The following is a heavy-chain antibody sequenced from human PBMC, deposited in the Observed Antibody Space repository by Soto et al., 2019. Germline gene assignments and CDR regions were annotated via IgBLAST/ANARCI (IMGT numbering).Heavy chain of an antibody. J-gene: IGHJ3*02. CDR3: ARDMYYYDSSGYRDPLDAFDI. D-gene: IGHD3-22*01. Sequence: PGPQVKVSCKASGGTFSSYAISWVRQAPGQGLEWMGGIIPIFGTANYAQKFQGRVTITADESTSTAYMELSSLRSEDTAVYYCARDMYYYDSSGYRDPLDAFDIWGQGTMVTVSS. V-gene: IGHV1-69*01. CDR2: IIPIFGTA. CDR1: GGTFSSYA.